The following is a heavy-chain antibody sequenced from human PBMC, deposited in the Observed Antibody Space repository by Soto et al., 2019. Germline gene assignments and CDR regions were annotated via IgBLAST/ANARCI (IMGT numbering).Heavy chain of an antibody. D-gene: IGHD2-15*01. Sequence: EVHLLESGGGLVQPGGSLRLSCAASRFTFNNYAMTWVRQAPGKGLEWVSTINYSGGSTYYTDSVKGRFTISRDNSKNTLYLQMNSLRAEDTAVYYCAKGGVVAAKSWFDPWGQGTLVTVSS. CDR2: INYSGGST. J-gene: IGHJ5*02. CDR1: RFTFNNYA. V-gene: IGHV3-23*01. CDR3: AKGGVVAAKSWFDP.